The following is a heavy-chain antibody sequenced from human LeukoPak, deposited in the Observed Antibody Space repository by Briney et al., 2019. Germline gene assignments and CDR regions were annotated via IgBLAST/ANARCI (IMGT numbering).Heavy chain of an antibody. V-gene: IGHV4-59*01. CDR2: IYYSGST. CDR1: GGSISSYY. D-gene: IGHD5-12*01. J-gene: IGHJ4*02. Sequence: SETLSLTCTVSGGSISSYYWSWIRQPPGKGLEWIGYIYYSGSTNYNPSLKSRVTISVDTSKNQFSLKLSSVTAADTAVYYCARERSGHDSTTFDYWGQGTLVTVSS. CDR3: ARERSGHDSTTFDY.